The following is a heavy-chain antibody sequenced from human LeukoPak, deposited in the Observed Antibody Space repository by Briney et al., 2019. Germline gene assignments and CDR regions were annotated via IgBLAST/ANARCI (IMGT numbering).Heavy chain of an antibody. J-gene: IGHJ6*02. V-gene: IGHV3-73*01. CDR1: GFTFSGSA. CDR3: AKDPVVVAATRRGGYYGMDV. CDR2: IRSKANSYAT. D-gene: IGHD2-15*01. Sequence: GGSLRLSCAASGFTFSGSAMHWVRQASGKGLEWVGRIRSKANSYATAYAASVKGRFTISRDDSKNTAYLQMSSLRAEDTAVYYCAKDPVVVAATRRGGYYGMDVWGQGTTVTVSS.